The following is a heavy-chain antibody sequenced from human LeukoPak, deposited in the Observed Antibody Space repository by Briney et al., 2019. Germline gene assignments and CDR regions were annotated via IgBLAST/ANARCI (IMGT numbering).Heavy chain of an antibody. Sequence: SETLSLTCTVSGGSISSSYYYWGWIRQPPGKGLEWIGSIYSSGSTYYNPSLKSRVTISVDTSKNQFSLKLTSVTAADTAVYYCASLRFGEPYFDYWGQGTLVTVSS. J-gene: IGHJ4*02. D-gene: IGHD3-10*01. CDR2: IYSSGST. CDR3: ASLRFGEPYFDY. V-gene: IGHV4-39*07. CDR1: GGSISSSYYY.